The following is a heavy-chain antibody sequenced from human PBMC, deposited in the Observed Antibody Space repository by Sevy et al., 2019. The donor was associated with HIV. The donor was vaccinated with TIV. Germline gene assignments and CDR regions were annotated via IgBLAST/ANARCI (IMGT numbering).Heavy chain of an antibody. CDR2: IWNDTSNK. D-gene: IGHD3-22*01. CDR3: SSLPNYYYDSGGYSGNDAFDI. CDR1: GFTFSSYG. Sequence: GGSLRLSCAASGFTFSSYGMHWVRQAPGKGLEWVAAIWNDTSNKEYADSVKGRFTISRDNSKNTLYLQMNSLRAEDRDVYYCSSLPNYYYDSGGYSGNDAFDIWGQGTMVTVSS. V-gene: IGHV3-33*01. J-gene: IGHJ3*02.